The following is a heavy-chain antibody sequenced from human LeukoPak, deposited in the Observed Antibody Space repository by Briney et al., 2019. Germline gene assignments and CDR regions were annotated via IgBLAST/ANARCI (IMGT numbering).Heavy chain of an antibody. J-gene: IGHJ4*02. Sequence: GGSLRLSCTASGFTFGDYAMSWVRQAPGKGLEWVGFIRSKAYSGTTEYAASVKGRFTISRDDSKSIAYLQMNSLKTEDTAVYYCTRAEDTAMVLDYWGQGTLVTVSS. V-gene: IGHV3-49*04. CDR2: IRSKAYSGTT. D-gene: IGHD5-18*01. CDR1: GFTFGDYA. CDR3: TRAEDTAMVLDY.